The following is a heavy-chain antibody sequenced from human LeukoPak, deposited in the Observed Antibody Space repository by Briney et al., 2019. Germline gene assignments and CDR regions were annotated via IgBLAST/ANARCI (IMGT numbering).Heavy chain of an antibody. V-gene: IGHV4-59*01. J-gene: IGHJ4*02. CDR1: GGSISSYY. D-gene: IGHD3-22*01. CDR2: IYYSGST. Sequence: SETLSLTCTVSGGSISSYYWSWIRQPPGKGLEGSGYIYYSGSTNYNPSLKSRVTISVDTSKNQFSLKLSSVTAADTAVYYCAREGMGDSSGYYSSFDYWGQGTLVTVSS. CDR3: AREGMGDSSGYYSSFDY.